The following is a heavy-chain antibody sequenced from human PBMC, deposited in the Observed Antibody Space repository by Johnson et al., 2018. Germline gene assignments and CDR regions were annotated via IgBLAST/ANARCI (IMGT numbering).Heavy chain of an antibody. CDR1: GFTFSSYG. J-gene: IGHJ6*02. CDR3: ARDTVVATIYYGLDV. D-gene: IGHD5-12*01. Sequence: VQLVETGGGAVQPGRSLRLSCAASGFTFSSYGMHWVRQAPGKGLEWVAVIWYDGSNKYYADSVKGRFTISRDNAKNSLSLQMNSLGADDTAVYYCARDTVVATIYYGLDVWGQGTTVTVSS. V-gene: IGHV3-33*01. CDR2: IWYDGSNK.